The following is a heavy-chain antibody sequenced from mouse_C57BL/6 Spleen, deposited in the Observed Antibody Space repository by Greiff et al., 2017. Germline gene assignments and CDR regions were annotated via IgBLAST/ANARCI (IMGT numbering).Heavy chain of an antibody. D-gene: IGHD2-12*01. CDR2: IYPSDSET. J-gene: IGHJ2*01. CDR3: ARKSYDNNSFDY. CDR1: GYTFTSYW. V-gene: IGHV1-61*01. Sequence: QVQLQQPGAELVRPGSSVKLSCKASGYTFTSYWMDWVKQRPGQGLEWIGNIYPSDSETNYNQKFKDKATLTVDKSSSTAYMQLSNLTSEDSAVYYCARKSYDNNSFDYWGQGTTLTVSS.